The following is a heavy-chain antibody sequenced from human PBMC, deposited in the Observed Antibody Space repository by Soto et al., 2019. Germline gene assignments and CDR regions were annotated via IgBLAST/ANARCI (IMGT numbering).Heavy chain of an antibody. J-gene: IGHJ3*02. V-gene: IGHV4-31*03. CDR1: GGSISSGGYY. D-gene: IGHD3-10*01. CDR3: ARATGLLWFGELLYNTADAFDI. Sequence: QVQLQESDPGLVKPSQTLSLTCTVSGGSISSGGYYWSWIRQHPGKGLEWIGYIYYSGSTYYNPSLKSRVTISVDTSKNQFSLKLSSVTAADTAVYYCARATGLLWFGELLYNTADAFDIWGQGTMVTVSS. CDR2: IYYSGST.